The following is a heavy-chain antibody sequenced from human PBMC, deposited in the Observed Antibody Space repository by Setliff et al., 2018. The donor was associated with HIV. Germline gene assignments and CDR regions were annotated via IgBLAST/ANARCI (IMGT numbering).Heavy chain of an antibody. Sequence: GESLKISCKDSGYSFPNDWIGWVRQKPGKGLEWVAIIFPRDSETRCSPSFEGQVTISVDRPLNTVYLQWSRLRASDSAICYCTRHPLRPGIAGYFYFVDVWGAGTTVTVSS. CDR3: TRHPLRPGIAGYFYFVDV. CDR1: GYSFPNDW. J-gene: IGHJ6*03. CDR2: IFPRDSET. D-gene: IGHD3-9*01. V-gene: IGHV5-51*01.